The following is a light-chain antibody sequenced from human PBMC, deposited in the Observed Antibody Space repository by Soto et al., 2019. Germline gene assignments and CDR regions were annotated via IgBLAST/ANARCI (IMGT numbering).Light chain of an antibody. Sequence: DIQMTQSPSSLSASVGDRVTITCRSSQDIRLSLDWFHQKPRTAPKGLIYTISKLQSGVPSRFSGGGSGTEFTLTISSLQPDDAAAYYCLQDYAFPFTFGPGTKVDL. V-gene: IGKV1-17*01. CDR1: QDIRLS. J-gene: IGKJ3*01. CDR3: LQDYAFPFT. CDR2: TIS.